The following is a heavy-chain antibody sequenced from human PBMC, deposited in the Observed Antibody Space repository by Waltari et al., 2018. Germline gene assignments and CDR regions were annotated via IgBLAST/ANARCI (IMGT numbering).Heavy chain of an antibody. CDR2: IYWNDDK. D-gene: IGHD3-22*01. V-gene: IGHV2-5*01. Sequence: QITLKESGPTLVKPTQTLTLTCTFSWFSLSPSGVGVGWIRQPPGKALEWLALIYWNDDKRYSPSLKSRLTITKDTSKNQVVLTMTNMDPVDTATYYCAHRRGDSSGYFPFDYWGQGTLVTVSS. J-gene: IGHJ4*02. CDR3: AHRRGDSSGYFPFDY. CDR1: WFSLSPSGVG.